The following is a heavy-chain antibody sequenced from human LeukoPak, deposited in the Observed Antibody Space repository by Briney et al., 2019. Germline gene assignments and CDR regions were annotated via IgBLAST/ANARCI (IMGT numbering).Heavy chain of an antibody. CDR1: GGSISSSSYY. J-gene: IGHJ4*02. CDR3: ARTYYDILTGYYSPRPYFDY. CDR2: IYYSGST. Sequence: SETLSLTCTVSGGSISSSSYYWGWIRQPPGKGPEWIGSIYYSGSTYYNPSLKSRVTISVDTSKNQFSLKLCSVTAADTAVYYCARTYYDILTGYYSPRPYFDYWGQGTLVTVSS. V-gene: IGHV4-39*01. D-gene: IGHD3-9*01.